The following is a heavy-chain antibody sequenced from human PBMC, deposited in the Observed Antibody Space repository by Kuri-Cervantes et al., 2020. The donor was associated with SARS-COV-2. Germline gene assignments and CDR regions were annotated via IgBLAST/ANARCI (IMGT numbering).Heavy chain of an antibody. J-gene: IGHJ3*02. CDR1: GFTFSGHW. CDR3: ARDSALVVMAI. CDR2: INHDGSYT. Sequence: GGSLRLSCAASGFTFSGHWMHWVRQAPGKGLVWFSRINHDGSYTNNADSVRGRFTLSRDNAKNMLFLQMNSLRAEDTAGYYWARDSALVVMAIWGQGTMVTVSS. V-gene: IGHV3-74*01. D-gene: IGHD3-22*01.